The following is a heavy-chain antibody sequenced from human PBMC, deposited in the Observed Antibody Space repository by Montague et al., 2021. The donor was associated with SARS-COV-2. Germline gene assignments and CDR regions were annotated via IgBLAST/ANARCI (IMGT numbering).Heavy chain of an antibody. J-gene: IGHJ5*02. CDR2: VYNSGTA. CDR1: RGSISTYY. V-gene: IGHV4-59*01. Sequence: SETLSLTCTVSRGSISTYYWSWIRQPPGRGLEWIGYVYNSGTAIYNPSLHGRVTISVDTSKSQFSLQLSSVSAADTAIYYCVRGAMRGPYNWFDPWGQGTLVAVPS. CDR3: VRGAMRGPYNWFDP.